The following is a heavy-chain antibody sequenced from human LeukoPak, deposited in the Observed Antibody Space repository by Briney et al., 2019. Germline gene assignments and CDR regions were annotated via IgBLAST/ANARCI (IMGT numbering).Heavy chain of an antibody. V-gene: IGHV4-30-4*01. D-gene: IGHD3-16*01. CDR1: GGSISSGDYY. Sequence: SETLSLTCTVSGGSISSGDYYWSWIRQPPGKCLEWIGYIYYSGSTYYNPSLKSRVTISVDTPKNQFSLKLSSVTAADTAVYYCARQAQMGEFDYWGQGTLVTVSS. CDR3: ARQAQMGEFDY. J-gene: IGHJ4*02. CDR2: IYYSGST.